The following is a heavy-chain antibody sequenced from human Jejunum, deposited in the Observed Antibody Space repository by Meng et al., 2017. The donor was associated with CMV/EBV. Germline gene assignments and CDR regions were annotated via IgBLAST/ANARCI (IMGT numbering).Heavy chain of an antibody. Sequence: SLTISCSASGFTFSSPSMSWVRQAPGKGLNWVASITGSGGNTYYADSVKGRFTISRDNSKNTLYLQMNSLRADDTAVYYCARSSDSWGQGTLVTVSS. CDR1: GFTFSSPS. V-gene: IGHV3-23*01. J-gene: IGHJ4*02. CDR2: ITGSGGNT. CDR3: ARSSDS. D-gene: IGHD3-16*02.